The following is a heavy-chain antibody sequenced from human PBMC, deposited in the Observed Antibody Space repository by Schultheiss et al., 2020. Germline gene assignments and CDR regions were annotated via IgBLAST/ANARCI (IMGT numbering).Heavy chain of an antibody. J-gene: IGHJ4*02. D-gene: IGHD4-17*01. CDR3: ARADYGDYANVLYYFDY. Sequence: SATLSLTCAVYGGSFSGYYWSWIRQPPGKGLEWIGEINHSGSTNYNPSLKSRVTISVDTSKNQFSLQLNSVTPEDTAVYYCARADYGDYANVLYYFDYWGQGTLVTGSS. CDR2: INHSGST. CDR1: GGSFSGYY. V-gene: IGHV4-34*01.